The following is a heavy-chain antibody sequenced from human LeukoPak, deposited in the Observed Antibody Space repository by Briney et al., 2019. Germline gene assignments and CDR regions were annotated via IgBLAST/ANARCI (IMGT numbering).Heavy chain of an antibody. D-gene: IGHD1-26*01. J-gene: IGHJ4*02. V-gene: IGHV3-7*01. CDR3: TRDTDGSLDY. CDR1: GFTFSNSW. CDR2: IKQDGSTK. Sequence: GGSLRLSCAASGFTFSNSWMAWVRQAPGKGLEWVANIKQDGSTKHYADSLKGRFTSSRDNPKNSLYLQMNNLRVDDTAVYYCTRDTDGSLDYWGQGILVTVAS.